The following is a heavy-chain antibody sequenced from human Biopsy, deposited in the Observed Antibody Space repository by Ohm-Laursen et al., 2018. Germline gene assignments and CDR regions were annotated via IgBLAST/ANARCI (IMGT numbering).Heavy chain of an antibody. CDR1: GGSITSYS. Sequence: SDTLSLTCTVSGGSITSYSWSWIRQPPGKGLEPIGYIYNTGDTTYTPSLQSRVTISLDTSNNQLSRRLRSVTAADAAVYYCARRSAANWYFNLWGRGTLVTVSS. CDR2: IYNTGDT. CDR3: ARRSAANWYFNL. J-gene: IGHJ2*01. V-gene: IGHV4-59*08. D-gene: IGHD6-25*01.